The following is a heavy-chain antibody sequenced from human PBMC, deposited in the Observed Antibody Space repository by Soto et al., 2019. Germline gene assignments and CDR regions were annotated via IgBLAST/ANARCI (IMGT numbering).Heavy chain of an antibody. V-gene: IGHV1-46*01. CDR1: GYTFTSYY. Sequence: QVQLVQSGAEVKKPGASVKVSCKASGYTFTSYYMHWVRQAPGQGLEWMGIINPSGGSTSYAQKFQGRVTMTRDTSTSTVYMELSSLRSEDTAVYYCARDGSYYYDSSGSSDYWGQGTLVTVSS. D-gene: IGHD3-22*01. CDR2: INPSGGST. J-gene: IGHJ4*02. CDR3: ARDGSYYYDSSGSSDY.